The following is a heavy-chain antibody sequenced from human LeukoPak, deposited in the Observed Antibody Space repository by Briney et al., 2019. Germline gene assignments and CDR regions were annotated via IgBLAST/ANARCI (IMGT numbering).Heavy chain of an antibody. V-gene: IGHV1-69*04. CDR3: ARQSGYSSGWYNY. Sequence: SVKVPCKASGGTFSSYAISWVRQAPGQGLEWMGRIIPILGIANYAQKFQGRVTITADKSTSTAYMELSSLRSEDTAVYYCARQSGYSSGWYNYWGQGTLVTVSS. CDR1: GGTFSSYA. D-gene: IGHD6-19*01. J-gene: IGHJ4*02. CDR2: IIPILGIA.